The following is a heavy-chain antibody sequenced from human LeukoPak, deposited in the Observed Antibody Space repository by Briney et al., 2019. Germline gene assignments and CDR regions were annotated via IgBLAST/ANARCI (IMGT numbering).Heavy chain of an antibody. V-gene: IGHV4-39*07. CDR2: INHSGST. J-gene: IGHJ5*02. D-gene: IGHD3-3*01. CDR1: GGSISSTIYY. CDR3: ARGSDYDFWSGYSRDPPGVYNWFDP. Sequence: SETLSLTCSVSGGSISSTIYYWSWIRQPPGKGLEWIGEINHSGSTNYNPSLKSRVTISVDTSKNQFSLKLSSVTAADTAVYYCARGSDYDFWSGYSRDPPGVYNWFDPWGQGTLVTVSS.